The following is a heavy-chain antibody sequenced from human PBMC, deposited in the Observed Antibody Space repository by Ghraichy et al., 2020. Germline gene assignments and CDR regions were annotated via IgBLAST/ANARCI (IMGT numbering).Heavy chain of an antibody. V-gene: IGHV3-23*01. CDR1: GFTFSSCA. Sequence: GGSLRLSCAASGFTFSSCAMSWVRQAPGKGLEWVSAIDGSGNTYYADSVKGRFTISRDNSKNTLYLHLNSLRAEDTALYYCAKDHLLWGPLFDYWGQGTLVTVSS. CDR3: AKDHLLWGPLFDY. J-gene: IGHJ4*02. D-gene: IGHD3-10*01. CDR2: IDGSGNT.